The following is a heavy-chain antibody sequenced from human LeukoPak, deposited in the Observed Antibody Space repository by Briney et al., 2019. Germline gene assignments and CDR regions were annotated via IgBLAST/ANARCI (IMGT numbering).Heavy chain of an antibody. D-gene: IGHD3-16*01. Sequence: GGSLRLSCAASGFTFNTYAMHWVRQAPGTGLEWVSVISASGGTTYYADFVKGRFTISRDNSRNTLYLQMNSLRAEDTAIYYCAKXYGYXXGHXDYWGQXXXXXVSS. CDR1: GFTFNTYA. J-gene: IGHJ4*02. CDR2: ISASGGTT. V-gene: IGHV3-23*01. CDR3: AKXYGYXXGHXDY.